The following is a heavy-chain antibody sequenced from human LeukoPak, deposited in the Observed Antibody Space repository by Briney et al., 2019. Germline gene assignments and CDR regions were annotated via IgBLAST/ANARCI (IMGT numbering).Heavy chain of an antibody. J-gene: IGHJ4*02. Sequence: GGSLTLSCRASGFTFSNYWMHWLRQAPAKGLVWVSHINSVGCSATYSVSVKGRFTISRDNAKNTLYLQMNSLRAEDTAVYYCAREPYYNDNSAYYLNYFDSWGQGTLVTVSS. CDR3: AREPYYNDNSAYYLNYFDS. CDR1: GFTFSNYW. CDR2: INSVGCSA. D-gene: IGHD3-22*01. V-gene: IGHV3-74*01.